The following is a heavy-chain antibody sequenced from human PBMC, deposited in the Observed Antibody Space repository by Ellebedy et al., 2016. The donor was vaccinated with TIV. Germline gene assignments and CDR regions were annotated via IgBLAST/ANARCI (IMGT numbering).Heavy chain of an antibody. CDR1: GDSVSTDIG. CDR2: TYYRSKWNN. Sequence: SETLSLTCVISGDSVSTDIGWNWIRQSPSRGLEWLGRTYYRSKWNNDYAVSLKSRITINPDASKNQFSLQLNSVTPEDTAVYYCATGWLRSGFDSWGQGTLVTISS. J-gene: IGHJ4*02. CDR3: ATGWLRSGFDS. V-gene: IGHV6-1*01. D-gene: IGHD5-12*01.